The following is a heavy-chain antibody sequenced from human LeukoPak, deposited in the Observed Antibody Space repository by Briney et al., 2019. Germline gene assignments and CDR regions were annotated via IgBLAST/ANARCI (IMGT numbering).Heavy chain of an antibody. V-gene: IGHV3-7*01. J-gene: IGHJ4*02. Sequence: GGSLRLSCAASGFTFSSYWMNWVRQAPGKGLEWVSNIKQDGSEKYYVDSVKGRFIISRDNAKNSLYLQMNSLRAEDTAVYYCARNHRGIYSPFDYWGQGTLVTVSS. CDR2: IKQDGSEK. CDR1: GFTFSSYW. CDR3: ARNHRGIYSPFDY. D-gene: IGHD2-21*01.